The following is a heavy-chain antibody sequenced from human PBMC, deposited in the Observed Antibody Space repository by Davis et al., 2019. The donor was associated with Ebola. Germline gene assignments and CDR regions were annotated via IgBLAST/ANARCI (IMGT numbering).Heavy chain of an antibody. CDR1: GGSFSGYY. CDR2: INHTGGT. CDR3: ARADGRQQPPDH. Sequence: PSETLSLTCAVYGGSFSGYYWSWIRQPPGKGLEWIGEINHTGGTDYNPSLKSRVTISRDTSKKQIFLRLNSVTAADTAVYYCARADGRQQPPDHWGQGTLVTVSS. D-gene: IGHD6-13*01. J-gene: IGHJ4*02. V-gene: IGHV4-34*01.